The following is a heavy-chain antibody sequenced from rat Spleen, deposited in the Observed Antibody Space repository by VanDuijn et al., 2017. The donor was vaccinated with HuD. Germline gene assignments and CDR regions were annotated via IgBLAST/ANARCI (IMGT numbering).Heavy chain of an antibody. CDR2: ISYDGGST. CDR3: TSRGSNYRNWFAY. V-gene: IGHV5-20*01. D-gene: IGHD1-10*01. J-gene: IGHJ3*01. CDR1: GFTFSDYY. Sequence: EVQLAESGGGLVQPGRSLKLSCAASGFTFSDYYMAWVRQAPTKGLEWVASISYDGGSTYHRDSVKGRFTGSRDNAKSIVYLQMNNLRSEDTAIYYCTSRGSNYRNWFAYWGQGTLVTVSS.